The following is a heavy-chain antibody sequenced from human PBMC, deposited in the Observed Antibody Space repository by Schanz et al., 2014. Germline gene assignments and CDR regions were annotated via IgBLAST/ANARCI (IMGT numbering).Heavy chain of an antibody. CDR1: GYTFTGYY. CDR3: ASDTMGGNFVLDV. D-gene: IGHD3-10*01. J-gene: IGHJ6*02. V-gene: IGHV1-2*06. Sequence: QVQLVQSGAEVKKPGASVKVSCKASGYTFTGYYMHWVRQAPGQGLQWMGRINPNSGDTDYAHNFHGRVTMTRDTSISTAYMELSRLRSEDTAVYYCASDTMGGNFVLDVWGQGTTVTVSS. CDR2: INPNSGDT.